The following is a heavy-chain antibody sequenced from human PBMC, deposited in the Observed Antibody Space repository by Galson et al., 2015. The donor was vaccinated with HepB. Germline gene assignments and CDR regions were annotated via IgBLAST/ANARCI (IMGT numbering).Heavy chain of an antibody. CDR3: LCPRWVVAATSTTE. Sequence: SLRLSCAASGFTLSSYAMSWVRQAPGKGLEWVSAISGSGGSTYYADSVKGRFTISRDNSKNTLYLQMNSLRAEDTAVYYCLCPRWVVAATSTTEGGQGTLVTVSS. CDR2: ISGSGGST. D-gene: IGHD2-15*01. V-gene: IGHV3-23*01. CDR1: GFTLSSYA. J-gene: IGHJ4*02.